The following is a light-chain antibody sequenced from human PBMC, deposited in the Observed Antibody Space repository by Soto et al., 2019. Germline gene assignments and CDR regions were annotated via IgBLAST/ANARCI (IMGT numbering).Light chain of an antibody. V-gene: IGKV3-20*01. CDR3: QQYGSSPWT. CDR2: GAS. Sequence: EIVLTQSPGTLSLSPGERATLSCRASQSVSSSYLAWYQQKPGQAPRLLIYGASSRSTGIPDRFSGSGSGTDFTLTISRLEPDAFAVYYYQQYGSSPWTFGQGTKVEIK. J-gene: IGKJ1*01. CDR1: QSVSSSY.